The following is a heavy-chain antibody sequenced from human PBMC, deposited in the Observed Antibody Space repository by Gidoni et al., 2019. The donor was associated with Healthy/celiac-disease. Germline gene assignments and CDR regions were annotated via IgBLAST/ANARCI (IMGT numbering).Heavy chain of an antibody. CDR3: ASRPIYYYDSSGYYYLY. V-gene: IGHV3-66*02. CDR2: IYSGGST. CDR1: GFTVSSNY. J-gene: IGHJ4*02. D-gene: IGHD3-22*01. Sequence: EVQLVESGGGLVQPGGSLRLSCAASGFTVSSNYMSWVRQAPGKGLEWVSVIYSGGSTYYADSVKGRFTISRDNSKNTLYLQMNSLRAEDTAVYYCASRPIYYYDSSGYYYLYWGQGTLVTVSS.